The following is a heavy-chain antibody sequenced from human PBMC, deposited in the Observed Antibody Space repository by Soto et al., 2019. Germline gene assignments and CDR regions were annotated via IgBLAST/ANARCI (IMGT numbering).Heavy chain of an antibody. D-gene: IGHD2-2*01. V-gene: IGHV5-10-1*01. CDR1: GYSFTSYW. J-gene: IGHJ6*02. Sequence: GESLKISCKGSGYSFTSYWISWVRQMPGKGLGWMGRIDPSDSYTNYSPSFQGHVTISADKSISTAYLQWSSLKASDTAVYYCASRTQYCSSTSCRYYYYGMDVWGQGTTVTVSS. CDR2: IDPSDSYT. CDR3: ASRTQYCSSTSCRYYYYGMDV.